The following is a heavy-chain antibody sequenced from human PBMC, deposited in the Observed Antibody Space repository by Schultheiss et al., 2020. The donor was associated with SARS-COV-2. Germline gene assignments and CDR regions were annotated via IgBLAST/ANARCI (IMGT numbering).Heavy chain of an antibody. V-gene: IGHV1-18*01. CDR3: ARGGRIMITFGGVIVSGGWDS. J-gene: IGHJ5*01. CDR2: ISAYNGNT. D-gene: IGHD3-16*02. Sequence: ASVKVSCKASGYTFTSYGISWVRQAPGQGLEWMGWISAYNGNTNYAQKLQGRVTMTTDTSTSTAYMELRSLRSDDTAVYYCARGGRIMITFGGVIVSGGWDSWGQEPWSPSPQ. CDR1: GYTFTSYG.